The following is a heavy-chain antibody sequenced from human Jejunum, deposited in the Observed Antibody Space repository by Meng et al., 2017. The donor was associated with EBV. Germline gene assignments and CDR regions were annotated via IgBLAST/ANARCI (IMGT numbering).Heavy chain of an antibody. J-gene: IGHJ4*02. CDR3: ARDSQYLARGYFDY. CDR2: IDHSGST. Sequence: QVQLQESGPGLAQPSGXLSLTCTVSGGSINSKNWWHWVRQAPGKGLEWIGEIDHSGSTHYNPSLKSRVTISLGTSMNQFSLELTSPTAADTAVYYCARDSQYLARGYFDYWGQGALVTVSS. V-gene: IGHV4-4*02. D-gene: IGHD2/OR15-2a*01. CDR1: GGSINSKNW.